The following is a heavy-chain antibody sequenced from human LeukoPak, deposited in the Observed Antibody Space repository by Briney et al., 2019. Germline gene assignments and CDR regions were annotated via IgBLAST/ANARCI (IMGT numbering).Heavy chain of an antibody. CDR3: ARHRTEGAYVSLAY. J-gene: IGHJ4*02. Sequence: GESLKISCKASGYSFTNYWIGWVRQMPGKGLEWMGIIYPGDSETRYSPSFQGQVTISADKSISTAYLQWSSLKASDTAMYYCARHRTEGAYVSLAYWGQGTLVTVSS. CDR1: GYSFTNYW. V-gene: IGHV5-51*01. CDR2: IYPGDSET. D-gene: IGHD2-8*02.